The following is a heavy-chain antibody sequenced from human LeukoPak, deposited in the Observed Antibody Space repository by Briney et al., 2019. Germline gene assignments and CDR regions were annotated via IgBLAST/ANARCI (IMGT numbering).Heavy chain of an antibody. V-gene: IGHV3-48*04. CDR1: GFTFSSYG. Sequence: GGSLRLSCAASGFTFSSYGMNWVRQAPGKGLEWVSYIRSDSSTISYADSVKGRFTISRDNVKNSLNLQMNSLRAEDTAVYYCARDGWTYCSSDCFSGYWGQGTLVTVSS. J-gene: IGHJ4*02. CDR3: ARDGWTYCSSDCFSGY. D-gene: IGHD2-21*01. CDR2: IRSDSSTI.